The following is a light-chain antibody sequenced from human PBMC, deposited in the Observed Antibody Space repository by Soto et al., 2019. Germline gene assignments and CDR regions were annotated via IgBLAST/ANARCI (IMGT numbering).Light chain of an antibody. CDR3: QQYDSDPFT. V-gene: IGKV3-20*01. J-gene: IGKJ3*01. CDR2: GAS. Sequence: EIVLTQSPGTLSLSPGERATLSCRASQSVSSSYLAWYQQKPGQAPRLLIYGASSRATGIPARFSGSGSGTDFTLTISRLEPEDFEVYYCQQYDSDPFTFGPGTEVDIK. CDR1: QSVSSSY.